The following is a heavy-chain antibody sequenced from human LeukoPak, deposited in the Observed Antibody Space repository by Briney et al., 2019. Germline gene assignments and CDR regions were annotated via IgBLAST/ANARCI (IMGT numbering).Heavy chain of an antibody. D-gene: IGHD6-6*01. CDR2: INSDGYSI. Sequence: GGSLRLSCAASGFTFSSYWMHWVRQAPGKGLVWLSRINSDGYSISYANSVKGRFTISRDNSKNTLYLQMNSLRAEDTAVYYCAKLPPSYSSSSSAFDIWGQGTMVTVSS. CDR1: GFTFSSYW. CDR3: AKLPPSYSSSSSAFDI. V-gene: IGHV3-74*01. J-gene: IGHJ3*02.